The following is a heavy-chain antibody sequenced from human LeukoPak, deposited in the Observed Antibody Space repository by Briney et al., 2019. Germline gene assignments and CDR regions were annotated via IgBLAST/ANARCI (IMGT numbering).Heavy chain of an antibody. CDR3: ARVHSSAWSPHFDN. J-gene: IGHJ4*02. Sequence: PGGSLRLSCAASGFTCSRFWMSWVRQAPGRVLEWVANINQDGSVNYYVDSVKGRFTVSRDNTKSALSLQMNSLRVADTAVYYCARVHSSAWSPHFDNWGQGMLVTVSS. CDR2: INQDGSVN. CDR1: GFTCSRFW. D-gene: IGHD6-13*01. V-gene: IGHV3-7*05.